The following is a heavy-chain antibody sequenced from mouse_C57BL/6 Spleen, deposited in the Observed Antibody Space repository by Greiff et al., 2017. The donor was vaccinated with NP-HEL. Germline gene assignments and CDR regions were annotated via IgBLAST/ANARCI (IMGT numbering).Heavy chain of an antibody. CDR1: GYTFTDYY. V-gene: IGHV1-76*01. J-gene: IGHJ2*01. D-gene: IGHD2-4*01. CDR3: ARFDYGFDY. CDR2: IYPGSGNT. Sequence: LVESGAELVRPGASVKLSCKASGYTFTDYYINWVKQRPGQGLEWIARIYPGSGNTYYNEKFKGKATLTAEKSSSTAYMQLSSLTSEDSAVYFCARFDYGFDYWGQGTTLTVSS.